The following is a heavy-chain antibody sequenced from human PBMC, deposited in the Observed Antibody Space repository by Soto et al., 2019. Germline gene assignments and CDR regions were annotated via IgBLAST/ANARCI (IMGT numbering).Heavy chain of an antibody. Sequence: QVHLVQSGAEVKKPGASVKVSCKGSGYTFTSYGITWVRQAPGQGLEWLGWISANNGNTDYAQKLQGRVTVTRDTSTSTAYMELRSLRSDDTAVYYCARGRYGDYWGQGALVTVSS. CDR2: ISANNGNT. J-gene: IGHJ4*02. CDR3: ARGRYGDY. CDR1: GYTFTSYG. V-gene: IGHV1-18*01. D-gene: IGHD1-1*01.